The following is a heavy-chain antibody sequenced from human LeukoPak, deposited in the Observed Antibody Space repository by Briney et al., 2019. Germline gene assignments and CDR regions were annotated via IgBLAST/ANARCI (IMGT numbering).Heavy chain of an antibody. CDR2: ISSSGSTI. V-gene: IGHV3-11*01. J-gene: IGHJ6*03. Sequence: NPGGSLRLSCAASGITFSDYYMSWIRQAPGKGLEWVSYISSSGSTIYYADSVMGRFTISRDNAKNSLYLQMNSLRAEDTAVYYCARDLPQQTAFWYYYYMDVWGKGTTVTVSS. CDR1: GITFSDYY. D-gene: IGHD2/OR15-2a*01. CDR3: ARDLPQQTAFWYYYYMDV.